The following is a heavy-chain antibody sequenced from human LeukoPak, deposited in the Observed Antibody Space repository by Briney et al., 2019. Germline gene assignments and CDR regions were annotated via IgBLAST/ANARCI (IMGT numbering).Heavy chain of an antibody. CDR1: GYTFTGYY. Sequence: ASVKVSCKASGYTFTGYYMHWVRQAPGQGLEWMGWINPNSGGTNYAQKFQGRVTMTRDTSISTAYMELSRLRSDDTAVYYCAREPPSGSYLLNRGQGTLVTVSS. J-gene: IGHJ4*02. V-gene: IGHV1-2*02. CDR3: AREPPSGSYLLN. CDR2: INPNSGGT. D-gene: IGHD1-26*01.